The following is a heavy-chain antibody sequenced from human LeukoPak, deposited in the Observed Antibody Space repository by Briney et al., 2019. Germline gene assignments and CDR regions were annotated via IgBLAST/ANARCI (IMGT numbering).Heavy chain of an antibody. V-gene: IGHV4-39*01. J-gene: IGHJ6*03. Sequence: PSETLSLTCTVSGGSISSSSYYWGWIRQPPGKGLEWIGSIYYSGSTYCNPSLKSRVTISVDTSKNQFSLKLSSVTAADTAVYYCARGPSSSWYSRYYYYYMDVWGKGTTVTVSS. CDR1: GGSISSSSYY. CDR3: ARGPSSSWYSRYYYYYMDV. CDR2: IYYSGST. D-gene: IGHD6-13*01.